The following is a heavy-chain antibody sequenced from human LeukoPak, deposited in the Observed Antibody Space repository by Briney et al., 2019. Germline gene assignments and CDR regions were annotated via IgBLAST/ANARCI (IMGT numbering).Heavy chain of an antibody. D-gene: IGHD1-26*01. CDR3: ARAGWELLFGAFDI. CDR1: GGSISSYY. Sequence: PSETLSLTCTVSGGSISSYYWSWIRQPPGKGLEWIGYIYYSGGTNYNPSLKSRVTISVDTSKNQFSLKLSSVTAADTAVYYCARAGWELLFGAFDIWGQGTMVTVSS. J-gene: IGHJ3*02. V-gene: IGHV4-59*01. CDR2: IYYSGGT.